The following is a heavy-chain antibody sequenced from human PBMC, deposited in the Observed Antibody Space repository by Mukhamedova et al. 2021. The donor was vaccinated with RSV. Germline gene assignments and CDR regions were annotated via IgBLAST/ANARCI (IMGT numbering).Heavy chain of an antibody. V-gene: IGHV3-30*03. CDR2: ISNDGSNK. Sequence: VRHVPGKGLEWVAIISNDGSNKDYADSVKGRFTISRDNAKYTLYLEMNSLRTEDTAMYYCARGRSPFYFDSWGQGTQVTGSS. J-gene: IGHJ4*02. CDR3: ARGRSPFYFDS.